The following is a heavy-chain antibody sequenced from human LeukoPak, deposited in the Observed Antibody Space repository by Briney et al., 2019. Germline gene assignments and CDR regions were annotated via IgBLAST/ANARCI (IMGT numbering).Heavy chain of an antibody. CDR2: IYYSGST. Sequence: PSETLSLTCTVSGGSISSGGYYWSWIRQHPGKGLEWIGYIYYSGSTNYNPSLKSRVTISLDTSKNQFSLKLSSVTAADTAVYYCARVGNDAFDIWGQGTMVTVSS. J-gene: IGHJ3*02. CDR3: ARVGNDAFDI. V-gene: IGHV4-61*08. CDR1: GGSISSGGYY.